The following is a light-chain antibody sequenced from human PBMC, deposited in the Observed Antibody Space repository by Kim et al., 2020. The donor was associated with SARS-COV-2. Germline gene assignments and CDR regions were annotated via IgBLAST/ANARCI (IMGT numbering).Light chain of an antibody. J-gene: IGKJ4*01. Sequence: DIQMTQSPSSLSASVGDRVTITCRASQSISSYLTWYQQNPGKAPKLLIYAASSLQSGVPSRFSGSGSGTDFTLTISSLQPEDFATYYCQQSYRTLTFGGGTKVDIK. CDR3: QQSYRTLT. CDR2: AAS. CDR1: QSISSY. V-gene: IGKV1-39*01.